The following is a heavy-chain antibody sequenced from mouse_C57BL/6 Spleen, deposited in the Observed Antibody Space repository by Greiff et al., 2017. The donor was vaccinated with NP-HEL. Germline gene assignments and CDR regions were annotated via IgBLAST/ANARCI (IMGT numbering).Heavy chain of an antibody. Sequence: VQLKESGPELVKPGASVKMSCKASGYTFTDYNMHWVKQSHGKSLEWIGYINPNNGGTSYNQKFKGKATLTVNKSSSTAYMELRNLTSEYSAVYYCARTIVGVFPLWDYWGQGTSVTVSS. D-gene: IGHD1-1*02. V-gene: IGHV1-22*01. J-gene: IGHJ4*01. CDR1: GYTFTDYN. CDR3: ARTIVGVFPLWDY. CDR2: INPNNGGT.